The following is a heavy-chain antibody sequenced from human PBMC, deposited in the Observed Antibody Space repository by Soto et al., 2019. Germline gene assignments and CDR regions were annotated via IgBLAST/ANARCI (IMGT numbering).Heavy chain of an antibody. J-gene: IGHJ3*01. V-gene: IGHV4-39*01. Sequence: SETLSLTWTVSGGSVSSGSYYWSWIRQPPGKGLEWIGTISYGGPTFYIPSLKTRITISLDSSKNQFSLSLVSVTAADTAIYYCARHDHGSYTINGFDVWGQGTMVTVSS. CDR2: ISYGGPT. D-gene: IGHD1-1*01. CDR1: GGSVSSGSYY. CDR3: ARHDHGSYTINGFDV.